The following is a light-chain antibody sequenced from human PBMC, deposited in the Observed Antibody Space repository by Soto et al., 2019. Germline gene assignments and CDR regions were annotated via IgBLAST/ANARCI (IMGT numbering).Light chain of an antibody. V-gene: IGLV2-8*01. CDR2: EVN. Sequence: QSALTQPPSASGSPGQSVTISCTGTSSDVGGYNYVSWYQQYPGKAPQLVIYEVNKRPSGVPNRFSGSKSGNTASLTVSGLEDEDEADYYCSSDVGTKSYVFGTGTKLTVL. J-gene: IGLJ1*01. CDR1: SSDVGGYNY. CDR3: SSDVGTKSYV.